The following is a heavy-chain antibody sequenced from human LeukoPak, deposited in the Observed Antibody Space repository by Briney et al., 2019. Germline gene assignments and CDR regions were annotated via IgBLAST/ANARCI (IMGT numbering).Heavy chain of an antibody. J-gene: IGHJ6*03. Sequence: ASVKVSCKASGGTFSSYAISWVRQAPGQGLEWMGWISAYNGNTNYAQKLQGRVTMTTDTSTSTAYMELRSLRSDDTAVYYCARVEVLIAAPMSYYYYMDVWGKGTTVTISS. D-gene: IGHD6-13*01. CDR1: GGTFSSYA. CDR3: ARVEVLIAAPMSYYYYMDV. CDR2: ISAYNGNT. V-gene: IGHV1-18*01.